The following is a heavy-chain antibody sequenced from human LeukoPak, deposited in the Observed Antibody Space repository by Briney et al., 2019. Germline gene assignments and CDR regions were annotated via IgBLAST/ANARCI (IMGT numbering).Heavy chain of an antibody. CDR3: ARDNCSGGSCRQRNWFDP. D-gene: IGHD2-15*01. V-gene: IGHV1-2*02. CDR2: INPNSGGT. CDR1: GYTFTGYY. Sequence: GASVKVSCKASGYTFTGYYMHWVRQAPGQGLEWMGWINPNSGGTNHAQKFQGRVTMTRDTSISTAYMELSRLRSDDTAVYYCARDNCSGGSCRQRNWFDPWGQGTLVTVSS. J-gene: IGHJ5*02.